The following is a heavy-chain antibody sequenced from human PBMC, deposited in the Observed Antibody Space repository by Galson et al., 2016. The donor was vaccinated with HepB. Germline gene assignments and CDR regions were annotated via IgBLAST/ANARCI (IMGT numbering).Heavy chain of an antibody. CDR1: GYTFRNFW. CDR3: ARDGYSSGYFDY. Sequence: SLRLSCAASGYTFRNFWMHWVRQAPGKGLVWVSRVNSDGDSTSNADSVKGRFTISRDNAKNTLYLQLNSLRAEDTAVYYCARDGYSSGYFDYWGQGTLATISS. CDR2: VNSDGDST. D-gene: IGHD6-19*01. J-gene: IGHJ4*02. V-gene: IGHV3-74*01.